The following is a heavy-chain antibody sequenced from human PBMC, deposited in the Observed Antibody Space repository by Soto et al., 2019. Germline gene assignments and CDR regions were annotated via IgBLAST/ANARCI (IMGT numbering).Heavy chain of an antibody. Sequence: ASVKVSCKASGYTFTSYYMHWVRQAPGQGLEWMGIINPSGGSTSYAQKFQGRVTMTRDTSTSTVYMELSSLGSEDTAVYYCASYNSGWYLYWGQGTLVTVSS. V-gene: IGHV1-46*01. J-gene: IGHJ4*02. CDR3: ASYNSGWYLY. CDR1: GYTFTSYY. CDR2: INPSGGST. D-gene: IGHD6-19*01.